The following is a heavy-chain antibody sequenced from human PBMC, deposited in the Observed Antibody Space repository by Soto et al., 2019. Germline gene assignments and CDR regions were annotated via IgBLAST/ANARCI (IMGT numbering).Heavy chain of an antibody. J-gene: IGHJ6*03. D-gene: IGHD2-8*01. Sequence: ASVKVSCKASGYTFTSYDINWVRQATGQGLEWMGWMNPNSGNTGYAQKFQGRVTMTRNTSISTAYMELSSLRSEDTAVYYCARVGSIVLMHETSYYYYMDVWGKGTTVTVSS. CDR2: MNPNSGNT. CDR1: GYTFTSYD. V-gene: IGHV1-8*01. CDR3: ARVGSIVLMHETSYYYYMDV.